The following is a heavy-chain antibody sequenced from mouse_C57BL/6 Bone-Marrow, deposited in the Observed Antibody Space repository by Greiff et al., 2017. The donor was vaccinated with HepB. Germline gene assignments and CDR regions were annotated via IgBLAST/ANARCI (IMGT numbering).Heavy chain of an antibody. V-gene: IGHV1-50*01. J-gene: IGHJ1*03. CDR3: ARRGPLRYFDV. CDR1: GYTFTSYW. CDR2: IDPSDSYT. Sequence: VQLQQSGAELVKPGASVKLSCKASGYTFTSYWMQWVKQRPGQGLEWIGEIDPSDSYTNYNQKFKGKATLTVDTSSSTAYMQLSSLTSEDSAVYYCARRGPLRYFDVWGTGTTVTVSS.